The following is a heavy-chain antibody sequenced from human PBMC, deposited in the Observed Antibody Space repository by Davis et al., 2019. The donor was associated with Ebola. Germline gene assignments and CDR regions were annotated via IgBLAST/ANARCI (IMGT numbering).Heavy chain of an antibody. Sequence: PSETLSLTCTVSGGSISSYYWSWIRQPPGKGLEWIGYIYYSGSTNYNPSLKSRVTISVDTSKNQFSLKLSSVTAADTAVYYCARYGRNDAFDIWGQGTMVTVSS. J-gene: IGHJ3*02. CDR1: GGSISSYY. CDR2: IYYSGST. CDR3: ARYGRNDAFDI. D-gene: IGHD1-26*01. V-gene: IGHV4-59*08.